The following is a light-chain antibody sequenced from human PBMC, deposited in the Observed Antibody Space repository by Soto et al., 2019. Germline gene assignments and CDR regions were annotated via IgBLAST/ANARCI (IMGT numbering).Light chain of an antibody. J-gene: IGLJ1*01. CDR2: DVS. Sequence: QSALTQPRSVSGSPGQSVTISCTGTSSDVGGYNYVSWYQHHPGKAPKLVICDVSGRPSGVPDRFSGSKSGNTASLTISGLQAEDEADYYCCSYAGSYTSSYGFGTGTKVTV. V-gene: IGLV2-11*01. CDR3: CSYAGSYTSSYG. CDR1: SSDVGGYNY.